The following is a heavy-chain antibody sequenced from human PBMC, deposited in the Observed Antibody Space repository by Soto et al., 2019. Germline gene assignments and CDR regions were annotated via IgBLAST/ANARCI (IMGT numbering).Heavy chain of an antibody. CDR1: RFTFSNYA. Sequence: GGSLRLSCAASRFTFSNYAMHWVRQAPGKGLEWGALISYDGSNKYYADSVKGRFTISRDNSKNTLYLQMNSLRTEDTAVYYCARDRGTVESFDNWGQGTLVTVSS. J-gene: IGHJ4*02. V-gene: IGHV3-30-3*01. CDR3: ARDRGTVESFDN. D-gene: IGHD1-1*01. CDR2: ISYDGSNK.